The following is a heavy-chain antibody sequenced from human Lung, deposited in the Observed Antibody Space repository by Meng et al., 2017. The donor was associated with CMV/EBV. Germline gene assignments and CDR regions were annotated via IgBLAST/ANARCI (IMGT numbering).Heavy chain of an antibody. CDR1: PGFTLSGYS. Sequence: GESLKISCVASPGFTLSGYSMHWVRQAPGKGLEWVALISYDGSTEYYADSVRGRFSISRDNSKKTLYVHMNSLRPEDTGIYYCARDVTTLGYSGMDVWGQGNXVXVSS. V-gene: IGHV3-30*04. D-gene: IGHD4-23*01. CDR2: ISYDGSTE. CDR3: ARDVTTLGYSGMDV. J-gene: IGHJ6*02.